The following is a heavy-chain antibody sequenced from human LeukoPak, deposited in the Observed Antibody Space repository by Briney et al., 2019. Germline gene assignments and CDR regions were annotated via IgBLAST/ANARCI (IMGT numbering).Heavy chain of an antibody. J-gene: IGHJ5*02. Sequence: ASVKVSCKASGYTFTGYYMHWVRQAPGQGLEWMGRINPNSGGTNYSQKFQGRVTITRDTSASTAYMELSSLRSEDTAVYYCARVRNSSSWSMWFDPWGQGTLVTVSS. CDR2: INPNSGGT. CDR3: ARVRNSSSWSMWFDP. V-gene: IGHV1-2*06. D-gene: IGHD6-13*01. CDR1: GYTFTGYY.